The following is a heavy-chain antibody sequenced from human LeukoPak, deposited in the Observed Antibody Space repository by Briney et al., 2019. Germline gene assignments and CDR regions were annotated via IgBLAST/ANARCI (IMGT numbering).Heavy chain of an antibody. J-gene: IGHJ3*02. CDR3: THYYDSSCRYAFDI. Sequence: PSETLSLTCTVSGGSISSYYWSWIRQPAGKGLEWIGRIYSSGSTNYNPSLKSRVTMSVDTSKNQFSLKLSSVTAADTAVYYCTHYYDSSCRYAFDIWGQGTMVTVSS. D-gene: IGHD3-22*01. CDR2: IYSSGST. CDR1: GGSISSYY. V-gene: IGHV4-4*07.